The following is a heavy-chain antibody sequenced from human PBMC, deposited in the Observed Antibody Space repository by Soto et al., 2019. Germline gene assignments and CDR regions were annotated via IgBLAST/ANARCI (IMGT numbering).Heavy chain of an antibody. CDR3: AREVWGLGL. J-gene: IGHJ3*01. CDR1: GYTFTNYY. D-gene: IGHD3-16*01. CDR2: INPNGGAT. V-gene: IGHV1-46*01. Sequence: QVQLVQSGTEVKKPGASVKVSCKTSGYTFTNYYMHWVRHAPGQGLEWMGIINPNGGATTYAHKFQGRVTMTRDTSTSTVYMELSSLRSEDTALYYCAREVWGLGLWGQGTMVTVSS.